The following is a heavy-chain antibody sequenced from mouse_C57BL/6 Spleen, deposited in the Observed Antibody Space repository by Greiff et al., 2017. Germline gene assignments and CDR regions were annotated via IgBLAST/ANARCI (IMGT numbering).Heavy chain of an antibody. Sequence: VQLQQSGAELAKPGASVKLSCKASGYTFTSYWMHWVKQRPGQGLEWIGYINPSSGYTKYKQKFKDKATLTADKSSSTAYMQLSSLTYEDSAVYYCARYSNCEEVLDYFDYWGQGTTLTVSS. V-gene: IGHV1-7*01. CDR1: GYTFTSYW. J-gene: IGHJ2*01. CDR2: INPSSGYT. CDR3: ARYSNCEEVLDYFDY. D-gene: IGHD2-5*01.